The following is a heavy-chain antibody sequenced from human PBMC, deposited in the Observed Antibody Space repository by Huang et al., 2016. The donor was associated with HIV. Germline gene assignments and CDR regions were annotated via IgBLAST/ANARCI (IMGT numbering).Heavy chain of an antibody. J-gene: IGHJ4*02. D-gene: IGHD3-16*01. CDR3: AMSLRYQYDSRSYWGRYFDY. CDR2: IVPLCRAR. CDR1: GGPFSDRI. Sequence: QVQLEQSGPAVRKPGSSVKVSCQASGGPFSDRIISWVRQAPGQRFEWMGGIVPLCRARAYAQKFKGRVTMTADESTATIYMELNSLTSEDTAVYYCAMSLRYQYDSRSYWGRYFDYWGQGTLVTVSS. V-gene: IGHV1-69*01.